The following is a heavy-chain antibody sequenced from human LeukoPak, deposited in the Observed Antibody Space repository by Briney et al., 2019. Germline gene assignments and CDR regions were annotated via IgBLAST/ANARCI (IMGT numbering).Heavy chain of an antibody. Sequence: GGSLRLSCAASGFSISNNAMHWVRQAPGRGPEWVAFIRYDGNNKNYADSVKGRFTISRDNSRDTLYLQMNSLRADDTAVYYCTKGDDYGANTRLPKYNWFDPWGQGTLVTVSS. V-gene: IGHV3-30*02. J-gene: IGHJ5*02. D-gene: IGHD4-23*01. CDR1: GFSISNNA. CDR2: IRYDGNNK. CDR3: TKGDDYGANTRLPKYNWFDP.